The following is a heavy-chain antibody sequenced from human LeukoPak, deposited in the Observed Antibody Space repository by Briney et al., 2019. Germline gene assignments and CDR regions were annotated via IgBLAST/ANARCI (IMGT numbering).Heavy chain of an antibody. J-gene: IGHJ6*03. V-gene: IGHV3-48*03. D-gene: IGHD3-10*01. CDR2: ISHSGSTI. Sequence: GGSLRLSCAASGFTFSSYEMNWVRQAPGKGLEWVSYISHSGSTIYYEDSVKGRFTISRDNAKNSLYLQMNSLRAEDTAVYYCARDRGSGFPYYMDVWGKGTTVTVSS. CDR3: ARDRGSGFPYYMDV. CDR1: GFTFSSYE.